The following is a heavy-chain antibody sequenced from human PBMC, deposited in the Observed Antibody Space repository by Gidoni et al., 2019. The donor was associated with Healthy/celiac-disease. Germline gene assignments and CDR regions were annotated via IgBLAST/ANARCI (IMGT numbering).Heavy chain of an antibody. Sequence: EVQLVQSGAEVKKPGASLKISCKGSGYSFTSYWIGWGRQMPGKGLEWMGIIYPGDSDTRYSPSFQGQVTISADKSISTAYLQWSSLKASDTAMYYCARPLVAAIHAFDIWGQGTMVTVSS. V-gene: IGHV5-51*01. D-gene: IGHD2-15*01. CDR2: IYPGDSDT. CDR1: GYSFTSYW. J-gene: IGHJ3*02. CDR3: ARPLVAAIHAFDI.